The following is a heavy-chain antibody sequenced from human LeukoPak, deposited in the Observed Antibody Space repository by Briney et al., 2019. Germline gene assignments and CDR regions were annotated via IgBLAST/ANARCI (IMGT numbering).Heavy chain of an antibody. V-gene: IGHV4-39*01. Sequence: PSETLSLTCTVSGGSISSSSYYWGWIRQPPGKGLEWIGSIYYSGSTYYNPSLKSRVTISVDTSKNQFSLKLSSVTAADTAVYYCARHQWATVIPYNWFDPWGQGTLVTVSP. CDR3: ARHQWATVIPYNWFDP. J-gene: IGHJ5*02. CDR1: GGSISSSSYY. D-gene: IGHD4-11*01. CDR2: IYYSGST.